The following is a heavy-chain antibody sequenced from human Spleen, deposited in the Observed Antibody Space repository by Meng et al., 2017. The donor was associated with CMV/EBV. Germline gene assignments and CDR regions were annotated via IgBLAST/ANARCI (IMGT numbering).Heavy chain of an antibody. V-gene: IGHV3-48*03. CDR1: GFTFSSYE. CDR3: AREGIFYDDSGYYFLDH. J-gene: IGHJ4*02. D-gene: IGHD3-22*01. Sequence: GESLKISCAASGFTFSSYEMNWVRQAPGKGLEWVSYISSSGSTIYYADSVKGRFTISRDNAKNSLFLELNRLRAEDTAVYYCAREGIFYDDSGYYFLDHWGQGTPVTVSS. CDR2: ISSSGSTI.